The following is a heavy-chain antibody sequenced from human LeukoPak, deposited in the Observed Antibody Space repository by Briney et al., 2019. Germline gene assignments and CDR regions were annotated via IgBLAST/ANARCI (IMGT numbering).Heavy chain of an antibody. J-gene: IGHJ4*02. D-gene: IGHD3-3*01. CDR2: IYTSGST. CDR3: ARVDFWSGSDY. Sequence: PSETLSPTCTVSGGSISSYYWSWIRRPAGRGLEWIGRIYTSGSTNYNPSLKSRVTMSVDTSKNQFSLKLSSVTAADTAVYYCARVDFWSGSDYWGQGTLVTVSS. V-gene: IGHV4-4*07. CDR1: GGSISSYY.